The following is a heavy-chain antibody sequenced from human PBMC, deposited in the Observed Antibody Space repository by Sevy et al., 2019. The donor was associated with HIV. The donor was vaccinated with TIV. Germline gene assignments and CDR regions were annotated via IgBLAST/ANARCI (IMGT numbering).Heavy chain of an antibody. D-gene: IGHD3-10*01. CDR2: ISYDGRNK. Sequence: GGSLRLSCAASGFTFSSYGMHWVRQAPGKGLEWVAVISYDGRNKYYEDSMKGRFTISRDNSKNTLNLQMNSLRPEDTAVYYCANDGGASMVQGMIIGDGRDVWGQGTTVTVSS. CDR3: ANDGGASMVQGMIIGDGRDV. V-gene: IGHV3-30*18. CDR1: GFTFSSYG. J-gene: IGHJ6*02.